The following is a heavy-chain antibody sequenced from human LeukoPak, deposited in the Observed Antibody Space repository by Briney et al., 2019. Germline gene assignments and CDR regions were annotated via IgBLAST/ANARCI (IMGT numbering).Heavy chain of an antibody. CDR2: IYPSDSDT. CDR3: ARQGGSSFAWFDP. CDR1: GYSFTNYW. Sequence: NHGESLKISCKGSGYSFTNYWIGWVRQLPGKGLEWMGIIYPSDSDTRYSPSFQGQVTISADKSISTAYLQWSNLRTSDTAIYYCARQGGSSFAWFDPWGQGTLVTVSS. V-gene: IGHV5-51*01. D-gene: IGHD6-6*01. J-gene: IGHJ5*02.